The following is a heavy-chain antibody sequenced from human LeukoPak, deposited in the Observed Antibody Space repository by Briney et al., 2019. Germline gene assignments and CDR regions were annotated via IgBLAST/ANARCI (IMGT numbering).Heavy chain of an antibody. D-gene: IGHD6-6*01. CDR1: GYTFRGYY. V-gene: IGHV1-2*02. J-gene: IGHJ4*02. CDR3: ARDPSSSYYFDY. CDR2: IDPNNGGT. Sequence: ASVKVSCKTSGYTFRGYYLHLVRQAPGQGLEWMGWIDPNNGGTNYAQKFQGRFTMTRDTSVTTAYMELTGLTSDDTAVYHCARDPSSSYYFDYWGQGALVTVSS.